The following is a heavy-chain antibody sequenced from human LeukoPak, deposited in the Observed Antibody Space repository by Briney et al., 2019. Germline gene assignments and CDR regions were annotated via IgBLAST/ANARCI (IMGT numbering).Heavy chain of an antibody. J-gene: IGHJ6*02. V-gene: IGHV3-48*04. D-gene: IGHD3-22*01. Sequence: GGSLRLSCAASGFTFSSYSMNWVRQAPGKGLEWVSYISTSSSTSSTIYYADSVKGRFTISRDNAKNSLYLQMNSLRAEDTAVYYCARALYDSSGYYYYYGMDVWGQGTTVTVSS. CDR2: ISTSSSTSSTI. CDR1: GFTFSSYS. CDR3: ARALYDSSGYYYYYGMDV.